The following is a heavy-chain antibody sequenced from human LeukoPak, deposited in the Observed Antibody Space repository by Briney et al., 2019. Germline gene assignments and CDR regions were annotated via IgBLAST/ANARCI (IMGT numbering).Heavy chain of an antibody. Sequence: EASVKVSCKASGGTFRSYAISWVRQAPGQGLEWMGGIIPIFGTANYAQKFQGRVTITTDESTSTAYMELSSLRSEDTAVYYCAREDIVVVPAARGWFDPWGQGTLVTVSS. J-gene: IGHJ5*02. CDR2: IIPIFGTA. CDR3: AREDIVVVPAARGWFDP. V-gene: IGHV1-69*05. D-gene: IGHD2-2*01. CDR1: GGTFRSYA.